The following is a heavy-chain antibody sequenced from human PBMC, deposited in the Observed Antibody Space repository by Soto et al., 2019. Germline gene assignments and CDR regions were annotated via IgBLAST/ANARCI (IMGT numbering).Heavy chain of an antibody. J-gene: IGHJ6*02. CDR2: ISWNGGSI. Sequence: EVQLVESGGGLVQPGRSLRLSCAASKFTFDAYAMQWVRQAPGKGLEWVSGISWNGGSIGYADSVKARFTISRDNAKNSLYLQMNSLRVEDTALYYCAKDISGRGSFYYYHGLDVWGQGTTVTVSS. CDR3: AKDISGRGSFYYYHGLDV. D-gene: IGHD1-26*01. CDR1: KFTFDAYA. V-gene: IGHV3-9*01.